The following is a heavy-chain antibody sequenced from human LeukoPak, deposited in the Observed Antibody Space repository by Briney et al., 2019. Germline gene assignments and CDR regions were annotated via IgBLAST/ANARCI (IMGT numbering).Heavy chain of an antibody. V-gene: IGHV4-59*01. CDR1: GVSISSYY. D-gene: IGHD5-24*01. CDR2: IYYSGST. Sequence: PETLSLTCTVSGVSISSYYWSWIRQPPGKGLEWIGYIYYSGSTNYNPSLKSRVTISVDTSKNQFSLKLSSVTAADAAVYYCARYDNYSGSWFDPWGQGTLVTVSS. J-gene: IGHJ5*02. CDR3: ARYDNYSGSWFDP.